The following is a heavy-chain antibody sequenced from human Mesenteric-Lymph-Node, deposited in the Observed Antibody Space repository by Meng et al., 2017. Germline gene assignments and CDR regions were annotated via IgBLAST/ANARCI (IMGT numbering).Heavy chain of an antibody. CDR2: ISSSSSYI. J-gene: IGHJ4*02. CDR1: GFTFSSYS. D-gene: IGHD1-26*01. Sequence: GGSLRLSCAASGFTFSSYSMNWVRQAPGKGLEWVSSISSSSSYIYYADSVKGRFTISRDNAKNSLYLQMNSLRAEDTAVYYCARDLVGATGLDYWGQGTLVTVSS. V-gene: IGHV3-21*01. CDR3: ARDLVGATGLDY.